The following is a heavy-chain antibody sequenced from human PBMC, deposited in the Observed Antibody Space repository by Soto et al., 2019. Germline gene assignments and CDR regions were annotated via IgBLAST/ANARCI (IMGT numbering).Heavy chain of an antibody. D-gene: IGHD3-10*01. J-gene: IGHJ6*02. CDR1: GYTFTSYG. Sequence: ASVKVSCKASGYTFTSYGISWVRQAPGQGLEWMGWISAYNGNTNYAQKLQGRVTMTTDTSTSTAYMELRSLRSDDTAVYYCAREFLTRVRDYYGMDVCGQGTTVTVSS. CDR3: AREFLTRVRDYYGMDV. CDR2: ISAYNGNT. V-gene: IGHV1-18*01.